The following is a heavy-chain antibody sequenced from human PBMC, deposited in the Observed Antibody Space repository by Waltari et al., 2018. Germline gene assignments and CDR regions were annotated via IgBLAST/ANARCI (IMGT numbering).Heavy chain of an antibody. CDR3: ARSGNSSGYYYMTDAFHL. CDR1: EFHSNISV. D-gene: IGHD3-22*01. J-gene: IGHJ3*01. Sequence: EMQLVVSGGGWVQPGGSVSLSVAAYEFHSNISVMNWVRQAPGKGLEWVSSISSSGETIYYTDSVKGRFTISRDNAQSTLYLQMSSLSAEDTAVYFCARSGNSSGYYYMTDAFHLWGQGTMVTVSS. V-gene: IGHV3-48*03. CDR2: ISSSGETI.